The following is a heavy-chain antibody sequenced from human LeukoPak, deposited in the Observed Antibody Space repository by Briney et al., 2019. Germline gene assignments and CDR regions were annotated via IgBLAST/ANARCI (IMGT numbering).Heavy chain of an antibody. CDR1: GYSFTSYW. D-gene: IGHD2-21*02. CDR3: ARLAYCGGDCYRTTRGYFQH. V-gene: IGHV5-51*01. CDR2: IYPGDSDT. J-gene: IGHJ1*01. Sequence: GESLKISCKGSGYSFTSYWIGWVRQMPGKGLEWMGIIYPGDSDTRYSPSFQGQVTISADKSITTAYLQWSSLKASDTAMYYCARLAYCGGDCYRTTRGYFQHWGQGTLVTVSS.